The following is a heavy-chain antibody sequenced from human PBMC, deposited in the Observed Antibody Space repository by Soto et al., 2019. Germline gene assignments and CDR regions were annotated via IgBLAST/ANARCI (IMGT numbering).Heavy chain of an antibody. Sequence: SETLSLTCTVSGGSISSYYWSWIRQPPGKGLEWIGYIYYSGSTNYNPSLKSRVTISLVTSKNQFSLKLVSVTAADTTVYYCARGDRSSAATLDFDYWGQGTLVTVSS. CDR3: ARGDRSSAATLDFDY. V-gene: IGHV4-59*01. CDR1: GGSISSYY. D-gene: IGHD2-15*01. CDR2: IYYSGST. J-gene: IGHJ4*02.